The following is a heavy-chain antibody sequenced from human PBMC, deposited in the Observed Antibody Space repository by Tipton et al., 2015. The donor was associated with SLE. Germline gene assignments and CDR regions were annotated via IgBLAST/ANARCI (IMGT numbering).Heavy chain of an antibody. D-gene: IGHD4/OR15-4a*01. CDR1: GVSISSHY. CDR3: ARLTKGLYNWFDP. Sequence: GLVKPSETMSLTCSVSGVSISSHYWSWIRQPPGKGLEWIGYIHYSGTTNYNPSLRGRVTMSVDTSKNQFSLKLSSVTAADTAMYYCARLTKGLYNWFDPWGQGTLVTVSS. J-gene: IGHJ5*02. CDR2: IHYSGTT. V-gene: IGHV4-59*11.